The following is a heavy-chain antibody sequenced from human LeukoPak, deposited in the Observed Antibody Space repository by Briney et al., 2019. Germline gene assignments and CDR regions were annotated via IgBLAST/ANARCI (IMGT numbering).Heavy chain of an antibody. D-gene: IGHD3-10*01. V-gene: IGHV3-30*18. Sequence: PGGSLRLSCAASGFTFSSYGMHWVRQAPGKGLEWVAITSYDGSNKYYAESVKGRFTISRDNSKNTLYLQMNSLRAEDTAVYYCAKLAKYFYGSETYYFFEHWGQGTPVTASS. J-gene: IGHJ4*02. CDR1: GFTFSSYG. CDR2: TSYDGSNK. CDR3: AKLAKYFYGSETYYFFEH.